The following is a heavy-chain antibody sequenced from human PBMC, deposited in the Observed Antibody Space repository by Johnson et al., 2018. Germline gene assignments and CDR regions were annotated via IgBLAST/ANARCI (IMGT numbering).Heavy chain of an antibody. J-gene: IGHJ6*02. D-gene: IGHD6-19*01. CDR3: AKFIIGWLVPGGMDV. CDR1: GFTFSSYA. Sequence: EVQLLESGGGVVQPGRSLRLSCAASGFTFSSYAMSWLRQAPGKGLQWVSAISGSGSSTYYADSVKGRFTISRDNSKNTLYLQMNSLRADTAVYYCAKFIIGWLVPGGMDVWGQGTTVTVSS. V-gene: IGHV3-23*01. CDR2: ISGSGSST.